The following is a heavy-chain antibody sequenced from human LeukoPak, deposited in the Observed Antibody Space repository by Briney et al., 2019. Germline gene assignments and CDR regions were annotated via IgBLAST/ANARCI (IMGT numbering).Heavy chain of an antibody. J-gene: IGHJ4*02. D-gene: IGHD3-3*01. CDR2: IYYSGST. CDR1: GGSISSYY. CDR3: ASRSGYYWGFDY. V-gene: IGHV4-59*01. Sequence: KPSETLSLTCTVSGGSISSYYWSWIRQPPGKGLDWIGYIYYSGSTNYNPSLKSRVTISVDTSKNQFSLKLSSVTAADTAVYYCASRSGYYWGFDYWGQGTLVTVSS.